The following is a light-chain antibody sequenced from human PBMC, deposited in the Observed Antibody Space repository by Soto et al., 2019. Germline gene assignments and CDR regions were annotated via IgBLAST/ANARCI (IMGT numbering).Light chain of an antibody. CDR1: SSDVGGYNY. CDR3: SSYPRSSTLV. Sequence: QSVLTQPASVSGSPGQSITISCTGTSSDVGGYNYVSWYQQHPGKAPKLMIYEVSNRPSGVSNRFSGSKSGNTASLTISGLQAEDEADYYCSSYPRSSTLVFGGGTQIT. J-gene: IGLJ2*01. CDR2: EVS. V-gene: IGLV2-14*01.